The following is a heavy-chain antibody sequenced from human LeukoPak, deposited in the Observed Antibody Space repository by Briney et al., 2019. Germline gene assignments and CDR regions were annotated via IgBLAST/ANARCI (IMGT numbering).Heavy chain of an antibody. CDR3: ARDKAPRYYDSSGYLYYFDY. V-gene: IGHV1-69*13. CDR1: GGTFSSYA. Sequence: SVKVSCKASGGTFSSYAISWVRQAPGQGLEWMGGIIPIFGTANYAQKFQGRVTITADESTSTAYMELSSLRSEDTAVYYCARDKAPRYYDSSGYLYYFDYWGQGTLVTVSS. CDR2: IIPIFGTA. J-gene: IGHJ4*02. D-gene: IGHD3-22*01.